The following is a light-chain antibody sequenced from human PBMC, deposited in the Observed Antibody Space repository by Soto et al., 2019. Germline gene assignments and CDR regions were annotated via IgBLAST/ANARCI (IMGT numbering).Light chain of an antibody. CDR2: GAS. CDR1: QSVGTNY. V-gene: IGKV3-20*01. CDR3: QQYGNSPWT. J-gene: IGKJ1*01. Sequence: DIVLTQSPGTLYLSPGEGTTLSCRASQSVGTNYLAWYQQKPGQAPRLLIYGASSRATGIPDRFSGSGSGTDFTLTISRLEPEDFAVYYCQQYGNSPWTFGLGTK.